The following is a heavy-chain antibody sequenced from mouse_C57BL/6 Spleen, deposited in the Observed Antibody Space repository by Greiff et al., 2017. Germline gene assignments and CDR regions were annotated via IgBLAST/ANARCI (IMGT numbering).Heavy chain of an antibody. CDR1: GYAFSSSW. V-gene: IGHV1-82*01. D-gene: IGHD1-1*01. CDR3: ASLYYYGSSYTFGD. CDR2: IYPGDGDT. Sequence: QVQLQQSGPELVKPGASVKISCKASGYAFSSSWMNWVKQRPGKGLEWIGRIYPGDGDTNYNGKFKGKATLTADKSSSTAYMQLSSLTSEDSAVYIGASLYYYGSSYTFGDWGKGATLTVSS. J-gene: IGHJ2*01.